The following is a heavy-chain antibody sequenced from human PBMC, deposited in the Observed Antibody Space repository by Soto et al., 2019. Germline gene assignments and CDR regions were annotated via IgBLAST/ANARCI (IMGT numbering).Heavy chain of an antibody. J-gene: IGHJ5*02. V-gene: IGHV3-33*08. CDR1: GFTFSSYG. CDR3: ARDLGAITMVRGVRNRPNWFDP. CDR2: IWYDGSNK. D-gene: IGHD3-10*01. Sequence: GGSLRLSCAASGFTFSSYGMHWVRQAPGKGLEWVAVIWYDGSNKYYADSVKGRFTISRDNSKNTLYLQMNSLRAEDTAVYYCARDLGAITMVRGVRNRPNWFDPWGQGTLVTVSS.